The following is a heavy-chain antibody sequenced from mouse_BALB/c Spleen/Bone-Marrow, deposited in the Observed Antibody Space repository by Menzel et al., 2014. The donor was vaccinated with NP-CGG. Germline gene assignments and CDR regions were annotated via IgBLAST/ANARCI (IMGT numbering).Heavy chain of an antibody. CDR2: IWTGGGT. V-gene: IGHV2-9-2*01. CDR3: IRVLDY. J-gene: IGHJ2*01. Sequence: VMLVESGPGLVAPSQSLSITCTVSGFSLTTYDIGWIRQSPGKGLEWLGVIWTGGGTNYNSAFMSRLSITKDNSRSQVFLKMNGLQTDDTAIYYCIRVLDYWGQGTTLTVSS. CDR1: GFSLTTYD.